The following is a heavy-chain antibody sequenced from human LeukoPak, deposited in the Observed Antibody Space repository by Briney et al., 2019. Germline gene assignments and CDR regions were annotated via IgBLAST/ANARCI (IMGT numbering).Heavy chain of an antibody. CDR2: IYYSGST. Sequence: SETLSLTCTVSGGSISSYYWSWIRQPPGEGLGWIGYIYYSGSTNYNPSLKSRVTISVDTSKNQFSLKLTSVTAADTAVYYCARGRQNSDYWGQGTLVTVSS. CDR1: GGSISSYY. CDR3: ARGRQNSDY. J-gene: IGHJ4*02. V-gene: IGHV4-59*01.